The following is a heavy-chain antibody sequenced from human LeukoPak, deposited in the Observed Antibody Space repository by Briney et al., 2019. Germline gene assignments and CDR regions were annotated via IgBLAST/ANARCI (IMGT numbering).Heavy chain of an antibody. CDR3: ARQLEGYCSGGRCYSGDY. Sequence: GESLKISCKGSGYTFSNFRIGWVRQMPGKGLEWMGIIYPGDSDTKYSPSFRGQVTISADKSISTAYLQWSSLKASDTAMYYCARQLEGYCSGGRCYSGDYWGQGTLVTVSS. J-gene: IGHJ4*02. CDR2: IYPGDSDT. V-gene: IGHV5-51*01. D-gene: IGHD2-15*01. CDR1: GYTFSNFR.